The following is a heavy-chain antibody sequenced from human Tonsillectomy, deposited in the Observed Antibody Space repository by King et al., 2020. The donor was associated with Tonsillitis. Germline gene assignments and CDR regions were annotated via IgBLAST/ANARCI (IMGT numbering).Heavy chain of an antibody. J-gene: IGHJ4*02. CDR2: IYYSGST. CDR1: GGSISSSSYY. V-gene: IGHV4-39*07. Sequence: QLQESGPGLVKPSETLSLTCTVSGGSISSSSYYWGWIRQPPGKGLEWIGSIYYSGSTYYNPSLKSRVTISVDTSKNQFSLKLSSVTAADTAVYYCARLTPYYYDTSGYGEFDYWGQGTLVTVSS. CDR3: ARLTPYYYDTSGYGEFDY. D-gene: IGHD3-22*01.